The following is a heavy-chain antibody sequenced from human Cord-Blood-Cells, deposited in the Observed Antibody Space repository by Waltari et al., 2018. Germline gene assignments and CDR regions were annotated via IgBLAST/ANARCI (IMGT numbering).Heavy chain of an antibody. Sequence: QVQLVQSGAEVKKPGSSVKVSCKASGGTFSSYTISWVRQAPGQGLEWMGRNNPILGIANHAQKFQGRVTITADKSTSTAYMELSSLRSEDTAVYYCAREDSSSWYYFDYWGQGTLVTVSS. V-gene: IGHV1-69*08. J-gene: IGHJ4*02. CDR3: AREDSSSWYYFDY. CDR1: GGTFSSYT. CDR2: NNPILGIA. D-gene: IGHD6-13*01.